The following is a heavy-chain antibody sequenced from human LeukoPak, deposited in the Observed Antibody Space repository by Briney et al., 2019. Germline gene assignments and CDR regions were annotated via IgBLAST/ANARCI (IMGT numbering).Heavy chain of an antibody. Sequence: ASVKVACKASGYTFTSYDINWVRQATGQGLEWMGWMNPNSGNTGYAQKFQGRVTMTRNTSISTAYMELSSLRSEDTAVYYCARIAYSSGWYNSFDYWGQGTLVTVSS. D-gene: IGHD6-19*01. CDR1: GYTFTSYD. J-gene: IGHJ4*02. V-gene: IGHV1-8*01. CDR2: MNPNSGNT. CDR3: ARIAYSSGWYNSFDY.